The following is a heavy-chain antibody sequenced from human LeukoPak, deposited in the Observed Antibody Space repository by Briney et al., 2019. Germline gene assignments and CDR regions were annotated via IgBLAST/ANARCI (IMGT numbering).Heavy chain of an antibody. D-gene: IGHD3-22*01. J-gene: IGHJ4*02. V-gene: IGHV3-23*01. CDR1: GFTFDYSA. CDR3: VKGGFTYYDD. CDR2: INTGDIT. Sequence: GGSLRLSCAASGFTFDYSAMTWVRQAPEKGLEWVSTINTGDITFYANSVKGRFTISRDNSKNALFLQMNSLRAEDTAIYYCVKGGFTYYDDWGQGTLVTVSP.